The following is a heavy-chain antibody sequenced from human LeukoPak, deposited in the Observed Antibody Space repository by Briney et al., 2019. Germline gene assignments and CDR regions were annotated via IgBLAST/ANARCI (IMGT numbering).Heavy chain of an antibody. D-gene: IGHD6-13*01. Sequence: GGSLRLSCAASGFTVSSNYMSWVRQAPGKGLEWVSVIYSGGSTYYADSVKGRFTISRDNSKNTLYLQMNSLRAEDTAVYYCASIAAAGRYFDYWGQGTLVTVSS. V-gene: IGHV3-66*01. CDR3: ASIAAAGRYFDY. CDR2: IYSGGST. CDR1: GFTVSSNY. J-gene: IGHJ4*02.